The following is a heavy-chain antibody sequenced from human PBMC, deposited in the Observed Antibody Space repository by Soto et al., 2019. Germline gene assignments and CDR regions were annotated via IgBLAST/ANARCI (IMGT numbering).Heavy chain of an antibody. J-gene: IGHJ4*02. CDR2: ISSSSSYI. D-gene: IGHD4-17*01. Sequence: EVQLVESGGGLVKPGGSLRLSCAASGFTFSSYSMNWVRQAPGKGLEWVSSISSSSSYIYYADSVKGRFTISRDNAKNSLYLQMNSLRAEDTAVYYCARGSDYYGDYVGYWGQGTLVTVSS. CDR3: ARGSDYYGDYVGY. CDR1: GFTFSSYS. V-gene: IGHV3-21*01.